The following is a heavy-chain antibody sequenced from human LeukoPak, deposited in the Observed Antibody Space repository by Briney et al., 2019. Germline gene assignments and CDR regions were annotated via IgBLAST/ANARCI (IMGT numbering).Heavy chain of an antibody. CDR2: IWYDGSNK. D-gene: IGHD2-8*02. Sequence: PGGSLRLSCAASGFTFNTFVMSWVRQAPGKGLEWVAVIWYDGSNKYYADSVKGRFTISRDNSKNTLDLQMNSLRAEDTAVYYCASDLTGGTRGGFDYWGQGTLVTVSS. J-gene: IGHJ4*02. V-gene: IGHV3-33*07. CDR3: ASDLTGGTRGGFDY. CDR1: GFTFNTFV.